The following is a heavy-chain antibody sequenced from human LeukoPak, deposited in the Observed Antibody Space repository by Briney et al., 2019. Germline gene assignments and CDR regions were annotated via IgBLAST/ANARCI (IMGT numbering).Heavy chain of an antibody. CDR3: ASARSVFRSTSCYYGSCRSGAYYMDV. CDR1: GGSFSGYY. V-gene: IGHV4-34*01. J-gene: IGHJ6*03. Sequence: PSETLSLTCAVYGGSFSGYYWSWIRQPPGKGLEWIGEINHSGSTNYNPSLKSRVTISVDTSKNRFSLKLSSVTAADTAVYYCASARSVFRSTSCYYGSCRSGAYYMDVWGKGTTVTVSS. CDR2: INHSGST. D-gene: IGHD2-2*01.